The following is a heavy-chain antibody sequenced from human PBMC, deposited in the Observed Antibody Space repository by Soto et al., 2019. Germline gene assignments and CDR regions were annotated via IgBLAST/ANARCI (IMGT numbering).Heavy chain of an antibody. CDR3: AREGGLFLEGYFDY. CDR2: IIPIFGTA. Sequence: QVQLVQSGAEVKKPGSSVKVSCKASGGTFSSYAISWVRQAPGHGLEWMGGIIPIFGTANYAQKCQGRVTITADGSTSTAYMELSSLRSDDTAVYYCAREGGLFLEGYFDYWGQGTLVTVSS. J-gene: IGHJ4*02. D-gene: IGHD3-3*01. V-gene: IGHV1-69*01. CDR1: GGTFSSYA.